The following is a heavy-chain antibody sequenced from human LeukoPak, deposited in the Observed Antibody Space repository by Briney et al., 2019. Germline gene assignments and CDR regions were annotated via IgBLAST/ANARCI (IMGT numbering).Heavy chain of an antibody. CDR3: AKADYDSSGYYYAEFDY. CDR2: ISWNSGSI. CDR1: GFTFDGYA. V-gene: IGHV3-9*01. Sequence: GGSLRLSCAASGFTFDGYAMHWVRQAPGKGLEWVSGISWNSGSIGYADSVKGRFTISRDNAKNSLYLQMNSLRAEDTALYYCAKADYDSSGYYYAEFDYWGQGTLVTVSS. D-gene: IGHD3-22*01. J-gene: IGHJ4*02.